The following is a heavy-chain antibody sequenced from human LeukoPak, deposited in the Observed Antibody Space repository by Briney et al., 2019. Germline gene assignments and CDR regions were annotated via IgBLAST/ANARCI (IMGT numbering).Heavy chain of an antibody. D-gene: IGHD6-19*01. CDR1: GYTFSNYD. Sequence: GASVKVSCKASGYTFSNYDINWVRQAPGQGLEWMGWMNPNSGRRVYAQKFQGRVTMTRNSSINTAYMELTSLRAEDTAVYYCARQQWLLLVWMGSFDSWGQGTLVTVSS. CDR2: MNPNSGRR. CDR3: ARQQWLLLVWMGSFDS. V-gene: IGHV1-8*01. J-gene: IGHJ4*02.